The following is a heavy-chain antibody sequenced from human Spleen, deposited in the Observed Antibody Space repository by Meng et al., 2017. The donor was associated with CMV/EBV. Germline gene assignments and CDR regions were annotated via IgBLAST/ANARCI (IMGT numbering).Heavy chain of an antibody. CDR1: RGSITTYF. Sequence: SQTLSLTCTVSRGSITTYFWNWIRQSPGKGLEWIGHISYSGGTNYNPSLKSRLTISMDKSKHQFSLKLSSVTTADTAVYYCAVGGTGVASAHWGQGTLVTVSS. V-gene: IGHV4-59*01. J-gene: IGHJ1*01. D-gene: IGHD4-23*01. CDR2: ISYSGGT. CDR3: AVGGTGVASAH.